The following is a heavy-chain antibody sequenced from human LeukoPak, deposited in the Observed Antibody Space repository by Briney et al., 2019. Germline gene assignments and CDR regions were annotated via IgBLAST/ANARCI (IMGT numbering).Heavy chain of an antibody. CDR2: ISGSGGST. V-gene: IGHV3-23*01. J-gene: IGHJ2*01. Sequence: GGSLRLSCAASGFTFSSYAMSWVRQAPGKGLEWVSAISGSGGSTYYADSVKGRFTISRDNSKNTLYLQMNSLRAEDTAVYYCAKFPGIAVAGWYFDLWGRGTLVTVSS. D-gene: IGHD6-19*01. CDR1: GFTFSSYA. CDR3: AKFPGIAVAGWYFDL.